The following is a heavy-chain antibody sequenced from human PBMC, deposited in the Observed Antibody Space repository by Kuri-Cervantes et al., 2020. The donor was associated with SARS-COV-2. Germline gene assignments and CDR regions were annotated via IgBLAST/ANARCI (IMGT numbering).Heavy chain of an antibody. CDR3: ARSVNDFWSGCAVSLSTNYFDY. CDR2: INHTGST. Sequence: SQTLSLTCAVYGGSFSGYYWSWIRQSPGKGLVWIGEINHTGSTNYNPSLKSRVTISVGASKNQFSLKLNSVTAADTAVYYCARSVNDFWSGCAVSLSTNYFDYWGQGTLVTVSS. CDR1: GGSFSGYY. D-gene: IGHD3-3*01. J-gene: IGHJ4*02. V-gene: IGHV4-34*01.